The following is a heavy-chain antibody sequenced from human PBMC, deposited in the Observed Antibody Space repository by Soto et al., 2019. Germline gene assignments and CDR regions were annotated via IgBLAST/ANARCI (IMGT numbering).Heavy chain of an antibody. D-gene: IGHD1-26*01. CDR1: GGTFSSYA. Sequence: SVKVSCKASGGTFSSYAISWVRQAPGQGLEWMGGIIPIFGTANYAQKFQGRVTITADESTSTAYMELSSLRSEDTAVYYCATPRAALVVGATTSMGFDYWGQGTLVTVSS. V-gene: IGHV1-69*13. J-gene: IGHJ4*02. CDR3: ATPRAALVVGATTSMGFDY. CDR2: IIPIFGTA.